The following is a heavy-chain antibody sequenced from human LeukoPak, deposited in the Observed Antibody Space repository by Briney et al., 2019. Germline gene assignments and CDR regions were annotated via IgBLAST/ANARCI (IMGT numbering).Heavy chain of an antibody. V-gene: IGHV5-51*01. Sequence: GESLKISCKGSGYSFTSYWIGWGRQMPGKGLEWMGIIYPGDSDTSYSPSVQGQVTISADKSIRTAYLQWSSLKASNTAMSYCARSATRTRNYGIDAFDIWGQGTMVTVSS. CDR1: GYSFTSYW. CDR3: ARSATRTRNYGIDAFDI. CDR2: IYPGDSDT. D-gene: IGHD4-17*01. J-gene: IGHJ3*02.